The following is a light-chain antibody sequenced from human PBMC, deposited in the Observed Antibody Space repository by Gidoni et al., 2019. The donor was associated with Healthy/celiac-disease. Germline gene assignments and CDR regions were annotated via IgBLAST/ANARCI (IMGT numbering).Light chain of an antibody. CDR2: DVS. CDR1: SSDVGGYNY. J-gene: IGLJ2*01. CDR3: SSYTSSSTLWV. V-gene: IGLV2-14*01. Sequence: QSALTQPASVSGSPGQSFTISCTGTSSDVGGYNYVSWYQQPPGQAPKLMIYDVSNRPSGVSNRFSGSKSGNTTSLTISGLQAEEEADYYCSSYTSSSTLWVFGGGTKLTVL.